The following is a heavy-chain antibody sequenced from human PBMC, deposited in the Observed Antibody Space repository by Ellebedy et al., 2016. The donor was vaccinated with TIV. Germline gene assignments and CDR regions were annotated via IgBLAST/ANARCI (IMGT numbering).Heavy chain of an antibody. D-gene: IGHD3-10*01. V-gene: IGHV5-51*01. CDR2: IYPGDSDT. Sequence: GESLKISCKGSGYSFTSYWIGWVRQMPGKGLEWMGIIYPGDSDTRYSPSFQGQVTISADKSISTAYLQWSSLKASDTAMYYCARHSRVRGYSMGGRDYWGQGTLVTVSS. CDR3: ARHSRVRGYSMGGRDY. J-gene: IGHJ4*02. CDR1: GYSFTSYW.